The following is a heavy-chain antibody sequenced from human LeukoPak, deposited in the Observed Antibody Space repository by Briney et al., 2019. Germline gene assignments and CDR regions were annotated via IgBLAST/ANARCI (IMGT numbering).Heavy chain of an antibody. V-gene: IGHV4-39*07. D-gene: IGHD5-12*01. Sequence: SETLSLTCTVSGGSISSSSYYWGWIRQPPGKGLEWIGSIYYSGSTYYNPSLKSRVTISVDTSKNQFSLKLSSVTAADTAVYYCARDIVATQSNWFDPWGQGTLVTVSS. J-gene: IGHJ5*02. CDR1: GGSISSSSYY. CDR2: IYYSGST. CDR3: ARDIVATQSNWFDP.